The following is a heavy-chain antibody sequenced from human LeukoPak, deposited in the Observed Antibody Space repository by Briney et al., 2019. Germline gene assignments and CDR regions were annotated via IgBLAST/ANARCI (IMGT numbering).Heavy chain of an antibody. J-gene: IGHJ4*02. V-gene: IGHV1-69*05. D-gene: IGHD4-23*01. CDR3: AKDRLGTVVTYYFDY. CDR1: GGTFSSYA. Sequence: GASVKVSCKASGGTFSSYAISWVRQAPGQGLEWMGGIIPIFGTANYAQKFQGRVTITTDESTSTAYMELSSLRSEDTAVYYCAKDRLGTVVTYYFDYWGQGTLVTVSS. CDR2: IIPIFGTA.